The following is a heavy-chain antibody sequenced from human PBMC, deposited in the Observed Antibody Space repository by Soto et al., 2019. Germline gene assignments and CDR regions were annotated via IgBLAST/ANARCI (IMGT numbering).Heavy chain of an antibody. D-gene: IGHD2-15*01. Sequence: GGSLRLSCAASGFTFSSYAMHWVRQAPGKGLEWVAVISYDGSNKYYADSVKGRFTISRDNSKNTLFLQMNSLRVEDTAVYYCVKDDRILGRRYFDLWGRGTLVTVSS. CDR2: ISYDGSNK. V-gene: IGHV3-30-3*01. CDR1: GFTFSSYA. J-gene: IGHJ2*01. CDR3: VKDDRILGRRYFDL.